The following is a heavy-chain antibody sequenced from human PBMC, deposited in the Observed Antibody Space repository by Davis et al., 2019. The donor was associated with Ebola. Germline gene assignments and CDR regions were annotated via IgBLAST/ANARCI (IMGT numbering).Heavy chain of an antibody. CDR3: ARDSLISSSSSFDY. V-gene: IGHV7-4-1*02. J-gene: IGHJ4*02. CDR1: GYPFTDFA. Sequence: ASVKVSCKASGYPFTDFAINWLRQAPGQRFEWLGWITTNTASPTYARGFSERFVFSLDTSVSTAYLQISSLKAEDTAVYYCARDSLISSSSSFDYWGQGTLVTVSS. D-gene: IGHD6-6*01. CDR2: ITTNTASP.